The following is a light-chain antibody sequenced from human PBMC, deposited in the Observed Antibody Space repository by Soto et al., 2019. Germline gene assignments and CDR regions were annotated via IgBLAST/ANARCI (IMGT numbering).Light chain of an antibody. V-gene: IGKV3-15*01. CDR3: QQYNNWPFPSWT. J-gene: IGKJ1*01. CDR2: GAS. Sequence: EIVMTQSPATLSLSPGERATLSCRASQSVSSNLACYQQKPGQAPSLLIYGASTSATGILARFSGSGSGTYFTLTISSLQSEDFAVFYCQQYNNWPFPSWTFGQGTKVEIK. CDR1: QSVSSN.